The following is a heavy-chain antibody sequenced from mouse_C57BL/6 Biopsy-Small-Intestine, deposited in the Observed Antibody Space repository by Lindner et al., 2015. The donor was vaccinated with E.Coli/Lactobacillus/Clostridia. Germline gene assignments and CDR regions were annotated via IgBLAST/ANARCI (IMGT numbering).Heavy chain of an antibody. J-gene: IGHJ2*01. D-gene: IGHD1-1*02. Sequence: VQLQESGPVLVKPGASVKMSCKSSGYTFTDYYMNWVKQSHGMSLQWIGVINPYNGGTNYNQKFKGKATLTVDKSSSTAYMELNSLTSEDSAVYYCARDGGYYWGQGTTLTVSS. CDR1: GYTFTDYY. CDR3: ARDGGYY. CDR2: INPYNGGT. V-gene: IGHV1-19*01.